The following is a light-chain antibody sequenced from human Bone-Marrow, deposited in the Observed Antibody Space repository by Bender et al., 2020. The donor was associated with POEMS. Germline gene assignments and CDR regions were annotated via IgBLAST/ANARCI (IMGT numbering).Light chain of an antibody. CDR1: GSNIGGYP. Sequence: QSVLTQPPSVSGTPGQRVTISCSGSGSNIGGYPVNWYQQLPGTAPRLLIYTNNERPSGVPDRFSGSKSGTSASLAIAGLQAEDEADYYCCSYVGSSTLVFGGGTKLTVL. CDR2: TNN. V-gene: IGLV1-44*01. CDR3: CSYVGSSTLV. J-gene: IGLJ2*01.